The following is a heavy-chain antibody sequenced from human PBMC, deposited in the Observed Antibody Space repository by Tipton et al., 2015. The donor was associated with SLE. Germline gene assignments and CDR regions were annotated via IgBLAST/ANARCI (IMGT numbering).Heavy chain of an antibody. D-gene: IGHD1/OR15-1a*01. J-gene: IGHJ6*04. CDR3: ARERTGTRRFYFMDV. V-gene: IGHV4-34*01. CDR1: GGSIRSHY. Sequence: TLSLTCTVSGGSIRSHYWSWIRQSPGRGLEWIGDVNHRGSTDYNPSLRSRVTISIDTSKSQFSLKLKSVTAADTGIYYCARERTGTRRFYFMDVCGNGTTVTVSS. CDR2: VNHRGST.